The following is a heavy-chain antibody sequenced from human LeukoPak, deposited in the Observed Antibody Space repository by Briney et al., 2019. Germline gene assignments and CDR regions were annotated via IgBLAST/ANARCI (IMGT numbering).Heavy chain of an antibody. J-gene: IGHJ4*02. V-gene: IGHV3-30-3*01. D-gene: IGHD1-1*01. CDR1: GFTFSSYA. CDR2: ISYDGSNK. Sequence: GGSLRLSCAASGFTFSSYAMHWVRQAPGKGLEWVAVISYDGSNKYYADSVKGRFTISRDNSKNILYLQMNSLSAEDTAVYYCAKVGTNFLRYHFDSWGRGTLVTVSS. CDR3: AKVGTNFLRYHFDS.